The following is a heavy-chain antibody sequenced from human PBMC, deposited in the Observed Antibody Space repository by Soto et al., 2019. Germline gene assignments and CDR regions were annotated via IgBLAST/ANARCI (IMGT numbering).Heavy chain of an antibody. Sequence: ASVKVSCKASGYTFTGYYMHWVRQAPGQGLEWMGWINPNSGGTNYAQKFQGWVTMTRDTSISTAYMELSRLRSDDTAVYYCARAAPYDFWSGYRYYYGMDVWGQGTTVTVSS. CDR3: ARAAPYDFWSGYRYYYGMDV. CDR2: INPNSGGT. D-gene: IGHD3-3*01. CDR1: GYTFTGYY. J-gene: IGHJ6*02. V-gene: IGHV1-2*04.